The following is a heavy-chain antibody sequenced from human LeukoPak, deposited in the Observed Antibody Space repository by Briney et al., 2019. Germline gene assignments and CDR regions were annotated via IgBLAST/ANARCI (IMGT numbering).Heavy chain of an antibody. V-gene: IGHV3-9*01. D-gene: IGHD3-22*01. CDR1: GFTFDDYA. J-gene: IGHJ4*02. CDR2: ISWNSGSI. Sequence: GGSLRLSCAASGFTFDDYAVHWARQAPGKGLEWVSGISWNSGSIGYADSVKGRFTISRDNAKNSLYLQMNSLRAEDTALYYCAKGDSSGYYRGLFDYWGQGTLVTVSS. CDR3: AKGDSSGYYRGLFDY.